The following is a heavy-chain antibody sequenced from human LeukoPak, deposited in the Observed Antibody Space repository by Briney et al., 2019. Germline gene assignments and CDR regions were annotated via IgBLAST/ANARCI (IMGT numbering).Heavy chain of an antibody. CDR3: ARGPTIFAFDY. CDR2: INSDGSST. Sequence: GVSLRLSCAASGFTFSSYWMHWVRQAPGKGLVWVSRINSDGSSTSYADSVKGRFTISRDNAKNTLYLQMNSLRAEDTAVYYCARGPTIFAFDYWGQGTLVTVSS. CDR1: GFTFSSYW. D-gene: IGHD3-3*01. V-gene: IGHV3-74*01. J-gene: IGHJ4*02.